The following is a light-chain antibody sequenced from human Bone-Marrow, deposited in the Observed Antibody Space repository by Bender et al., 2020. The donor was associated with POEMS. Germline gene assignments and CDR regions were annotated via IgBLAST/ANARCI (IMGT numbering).Light chain of an antibody. Sequence: QSALTQPRSVSGSPGQSISISCTGTSSDVGAYDFVSWYQQHPGKPPKLIIFEINQRPSGVPDRFSASKSGTSASLAITGLQAEDEADYHCQSYDSSLSGYVVFGGGTKLTVL. CDR2: EIN. CDR3: QSYDSSLSGYVV. V-gene: IGLV2-11*01. J-gene: IGLJ2*01. CDR1: SSDVGAYDF.